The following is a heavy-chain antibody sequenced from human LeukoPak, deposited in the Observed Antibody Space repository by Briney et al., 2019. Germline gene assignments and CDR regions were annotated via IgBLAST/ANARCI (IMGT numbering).Heavy chain of an antibody. D-gene: IGHD3-16*01. V-gene: IGHV4-61*01. CDR2: IYYSGST. CDR3: GRVEGDYFPGPLDS. CDR1: GGSISSSSYY. J-gene: IGHJ4*02. Sequence: PSETLSLTCTVSGGSISSSSYYWSWIRQPPGKGLEWIGYIYYSGSTNYNPSLKSRVTISVDTSKNQFSLKLSSVTAADTAVYYCGRVEGDYFPGPLDSWGQGTLVTVSS.